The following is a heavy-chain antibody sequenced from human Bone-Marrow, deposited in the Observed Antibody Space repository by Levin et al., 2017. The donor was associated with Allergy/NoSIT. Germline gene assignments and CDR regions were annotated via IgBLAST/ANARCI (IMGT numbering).Heavy chain of an antibody. CDR1: EFSFEMFW. CDR2: IKQDGSER. J-gene: IGHJ4*02. V-gene: IGHV3-7*01. CDR3: TTCDRGYGLFDY. D-gene: IGHD5-18*01. Sequence: GGSLRLSCAASEFSFEMFWMSWVRQVPGKGPEWVATIKQDGSERYYVDSVNGRFTISRDNGKKSLYLQMNSLRVDDTAVYYCTTCDRGYGLFDYWGPGTLVTVSS.